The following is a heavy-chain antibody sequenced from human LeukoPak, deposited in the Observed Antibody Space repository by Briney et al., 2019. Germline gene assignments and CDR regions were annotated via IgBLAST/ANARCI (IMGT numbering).Heavy chain of an antibody. CDR3: ARETGWRGFDY. CDR2: ISSSSSTI. J-gene: IGHJ4*02. V-gene: IGHV3-48*04. D-gene: IGHD6-19*01. CDR1: GFTFSSYS. Sequence: GGSLRLSCAASGFTFSSYSMNWVRQAPGKGLEWVSYISSSSSTIYYADSVKGRFTISRDNAKNSLYLQMNSLRAEDTAVYYCARETGWRGFDYWGQGTLVTVSS.